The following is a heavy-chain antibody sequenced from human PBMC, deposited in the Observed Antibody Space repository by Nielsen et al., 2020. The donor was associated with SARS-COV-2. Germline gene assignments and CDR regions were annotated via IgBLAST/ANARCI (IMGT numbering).Heavy chain of an antibody. Sequence: GGSLRLSCAASGFTFSSYSMNWVRQAPGKGLEWVSSISSSSSYTNYADSVKGRFTISRGNSKNTLYLQMNSLRAEDTAVYYCAKDGLRADYDFWSGYPDYWGQGTLVTVSS. D-gene: IGHD3-3*01. CDR3: AKDGLRADYDFWSGYPDY. CDR2: ISSSSSYT. J-gene: IGHJ4*02. CDR1: GFTFSSYS. V-gene: IGHV3-21*01.